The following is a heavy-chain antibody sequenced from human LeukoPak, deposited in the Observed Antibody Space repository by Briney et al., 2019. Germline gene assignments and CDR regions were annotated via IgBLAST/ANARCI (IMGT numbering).Heavy chain of an antibody. J-gene: IGHJ4*02. Sequence: GASVKVSCKASGYTFTGYYMHWVRQAPGQGLEWMGWINPNSGGTNYAQKFQGRVTMTRDTSISTPYMELSRLGSDDTAVYYCARVGLYGDYGDYWGQGTLVTVSS. V-gene: IGHV1-2*02. D-gene: IGHD4-17*01. CDR2: INPNSGGT. CDR3: ARVGLYGDYGDY. CDR1: GYTFTGYY.